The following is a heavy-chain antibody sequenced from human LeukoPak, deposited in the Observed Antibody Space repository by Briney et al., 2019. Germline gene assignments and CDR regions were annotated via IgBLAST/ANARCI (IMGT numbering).Heavy chain of an antibody. CDR3: AVDYDSSDREAFDI. Sequence: VASVKVSCKASGYTFTSYDINWVRQATGQGLEWMGWMNPNSGNTGYAQKFQGRVTMTRNTSISTAYMELSSLRSEDTAVYYCAVDYDSSDREAFDIWGQGTMVTVSS. J-gene: IGHJ3*02. CDR1: GYTFTSYD. D-gene: IGHD3-22*01. V-gene: IGHV1-8*01. CDR2: MNPNSGNT.